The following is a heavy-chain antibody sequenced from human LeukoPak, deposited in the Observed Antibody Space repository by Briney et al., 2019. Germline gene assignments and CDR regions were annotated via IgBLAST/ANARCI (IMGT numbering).Heavy chain of an antibody. J-gene: IGHJ4*02. Sequence: SETLSLTCTVSGDSISSSSYYWEWIRQPPGKGLEWIGSTFYSGSTYYNPSLKSRVTISVDTSKNQFSLKLSSLTAADTAVYYCARLWFGELDYWGQGALVTVSS. CDR2: TFYSGST. D-gene: IGHD3-10*01. CDR3: ARLWFGELDY. V-gene: IGHV4-39*01. CDR1: GDSISSSSYY.